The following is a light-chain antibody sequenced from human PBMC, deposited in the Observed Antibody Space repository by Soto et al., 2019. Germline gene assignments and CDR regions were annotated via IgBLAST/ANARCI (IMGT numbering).Light chain of an antibody. Sequence: QSVLTQPPSLSGAPGQRVTISCTGSRSNIGAGYDVHWYQHLPGTAPKVLIFDNSNRPSGVPDRFSGSKSGTSASLAITGRQAEDEAVYYCHSYDVSLRGPAFGGGTQLTVL. CDR2: DNS. J-gene: IGLJ2*01. CDR3: HSYDVSLRGPA. CDR1: RSNIGAGYD. V-gene: IGLV1-40*01.